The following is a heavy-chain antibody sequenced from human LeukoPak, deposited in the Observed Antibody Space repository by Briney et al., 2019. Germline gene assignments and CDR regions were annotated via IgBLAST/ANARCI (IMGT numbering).Heavy chain of an antibody. CDR2: IYYSGTT. CDR3: ARVRDGSDAFDI. D-gene: IGHD5-24*01. J-gene: IGHJ3*02. CDR1: GGSINSGSYY. V-gene: IGHV4-39*07. Sequence: PSETLSLTCTVSGGSINSGSYYWGWIRQPPEKGLEWIGTIYYSGTTYYNPSLKSRVTLSVDTSKNQFSLKLSSVTAADTAVYYCARVRDGSDAFDIWGQGTMVTVSS.